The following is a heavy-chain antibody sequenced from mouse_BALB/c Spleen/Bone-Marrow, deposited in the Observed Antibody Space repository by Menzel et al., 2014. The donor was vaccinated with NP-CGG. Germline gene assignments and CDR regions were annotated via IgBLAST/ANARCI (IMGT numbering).Heavy chain of an antibody. CDR1: GFTLTDYY. J-gene: IGHJ1*01. D-gene: IGHD2-1*01. V-gene: IGHV7-3*02. Sequence: VQLKQSGGGLVQPGGSLRLSCATSGFTLTDYYMSWVRQPPGKALEWLGFIRNKAKGYTTEYSASVKGRFTISRDNSQSIHYLQMNTLRPEDSATYYCARDIEGNYSYWSLDDWGAGTTVTVSS. CDR3: ARDIEGNYSYWSLDD. CDR2: IRNKAKGYTT.